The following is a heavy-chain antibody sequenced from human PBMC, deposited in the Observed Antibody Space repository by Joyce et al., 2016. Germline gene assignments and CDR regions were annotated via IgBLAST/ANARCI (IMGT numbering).Heavy chain of an antibody. CDR3: VCRYCSSTNCYAFDI. CDR2: IIPIFDTA. CDR1: GGTFSSYA. V-gene: IGHV1-69*06. Sequence: QVQLVQSGAEVKTPGSSVKVSCKASGGTFSSYAINWGRQAPGQGLEWMGGIIPIFDTANYAQGFQGRGTITADKSTSTAYMELNSLRSEDTAVYFCVCRYCSSTNCYAFDIWGQGTMVTVSS. D-gene: IGHD2-2*01. J-gene: IGHJ3*02.